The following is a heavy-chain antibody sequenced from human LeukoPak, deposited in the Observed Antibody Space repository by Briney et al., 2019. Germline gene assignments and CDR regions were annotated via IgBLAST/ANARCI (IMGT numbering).Heavy chain of an antibody. CDR2: ISGSGGST. J-gene: IGHJ4*02. CDR1: GFTFSSYA. CDR3: ASLRGYSYGPLDY. D-gene: IGHD5-18*01. Sequence: GGSLRLSCAASGFTFSSYAMSWVRQAPGKGLEWVSVISGSGGSTYYADSVKGRFTISGDNSKNTLYLQMNSLRAEDTAVYYCASLRGYSYGPLDYWGQGTLVTVSS. V-gene: IGHV3-23*01.